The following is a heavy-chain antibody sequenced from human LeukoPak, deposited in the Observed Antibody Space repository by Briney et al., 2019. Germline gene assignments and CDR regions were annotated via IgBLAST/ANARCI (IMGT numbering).Heavy chain of an antibody. CDR3: ARRESSGFFDY. CDR2: IYYSGST. Sequence: PSETLSLTCTVSGGSISSYYWSWIRQPPGKGLEWIGHIYYSGSTSYNPSLNSRVTISPDTSKNQFSLNLSSVTAADTAVYYCARRESSGFFDYWGQGTLVTVSS. J-gene: IGHJ4*02. D-gene: IGHD6-19*01. V-gene: IGHV4-59*08. CDR1: GGSISSYY.